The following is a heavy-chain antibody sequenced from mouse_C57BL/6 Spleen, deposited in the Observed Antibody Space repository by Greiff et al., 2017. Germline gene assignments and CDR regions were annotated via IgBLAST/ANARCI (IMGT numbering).Heavy chain of an antibody. CDR1: GYTFTSYW. J-gene: IGHJ4*01. CDR3: ARVYGSSYYYAMDY. Sequence: QVQLQQPGAELVKPGASVKMSCKASGYTFTSYWITWVKQRPGQGLEWIGDIYPGSGSTNYNEKFKSKAALTVDTSSSTAYMQLSSLTSEDSAVYYCARVYGSSYYYAMDYWGQGTSVTVSS. V-gene: IGHV1-55*01. CDR2: IYPGSGST. D-gene: IGHD1-1*01.